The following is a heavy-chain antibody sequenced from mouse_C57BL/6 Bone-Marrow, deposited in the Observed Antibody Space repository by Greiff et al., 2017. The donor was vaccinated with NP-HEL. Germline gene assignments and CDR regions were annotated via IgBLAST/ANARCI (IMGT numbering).Heavy chain of an antibody. CDR3: ARDPYYYGSSHFDY. V-gene: IGHV5-4*01. J-gene: IGHJ2*01. CDR2: ISDGGSYT. D-gene: IGHD1-1*01. Sequence: EVQLQESGGGLVKPGGSLKLSCAASGFTFSSYAMSWVRQTPEKRLEWVATISDGGSYTYYPDNVKGRFTISRDNAKNNLYLQMSHLKSEDTAMYYCARDPYYYGSSHFDYWGQGTTLTVSS. CDR1: GFTFSSYA.